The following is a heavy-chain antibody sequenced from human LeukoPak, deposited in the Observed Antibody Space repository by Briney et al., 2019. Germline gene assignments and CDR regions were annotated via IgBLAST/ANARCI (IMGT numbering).Heavy chain of an antibody. CDR2: IYSGGST. CDR1: EFTVGSNY. J-gene: IGHJ4*02. D-gene: IGHD3-16*01. CDR3: AKGYYDYVWGSYYFDY. V-gene: IGHV3-53*01. Sequence: PVGSLRLSCAASEFTVGSNYMNWVRQAPGKGLEWVSVIYSGGSTYYADSVKGRFTISRDNSKNTLYLQMNNLRAEDTAVYYCAKGYYDYVWGSYYFDYWGQGTLVTVSS.